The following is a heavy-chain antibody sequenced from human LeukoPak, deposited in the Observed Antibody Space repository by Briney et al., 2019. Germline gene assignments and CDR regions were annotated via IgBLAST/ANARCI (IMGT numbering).Heavy chain of an antibody. CDR1: GLTFRSCG. J-gene: IGHJ6*02. CDR2: IWYDGSNK. D-gene: IGHD2-21*01. CDR3: ATYRGEWDAMDV. V-gene: IGHV3-33*01. Sequence: GGSLRLSCVASGLTFRSCGMHWVRQAPGKGLEWVAVIWYDGSNKYYADSVKGRFTISRDNSKNTLYLQMNSLRAEDTAVYYCATYRGEWDAMDVWGQGTTVTVSS.